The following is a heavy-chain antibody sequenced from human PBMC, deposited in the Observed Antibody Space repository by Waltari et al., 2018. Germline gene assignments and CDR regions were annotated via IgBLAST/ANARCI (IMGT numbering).Heavy chain of an antibody. Sequence: QVRLQQWGAGLLKPSETLSLTCAFYGGSFSDYYWSWIRQPPGGGLEWIGEINHSGSTSYHPSLKSRVTKAVDMSKNQFSLNLTSVTGADTAMYYCARRNPLSLIVADEGAFDIWGQGTMVSVSS. J-gene: IGHJ3*02. CDR1: GGSFSDYY. V-gene: IGHV4-34*01. CDR2: INHSGST. CDR3: ARRNPLSLIVADEGAFDI. D-gene: IGHD5-12*01.